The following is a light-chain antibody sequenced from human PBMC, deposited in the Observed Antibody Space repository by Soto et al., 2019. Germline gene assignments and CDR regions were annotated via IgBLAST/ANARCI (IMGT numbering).Light chain of an antibody. CDR2: AAS. J-gene: IGKJ1*01. V-gene: IGKV3-20*01. CDR1: QTVNSNY. Sequence: EIVLTQSPGTLSLSAGERATLSCRASQTVNSNYFAWYQQKPGQAPRLLIYAASSRAIGIPDRFSGSGSGTDFTLTINGLEPEDFAVYYCQQFGNSPQTFSQGTKVQIK. CDR3: QQFGNSPQT.